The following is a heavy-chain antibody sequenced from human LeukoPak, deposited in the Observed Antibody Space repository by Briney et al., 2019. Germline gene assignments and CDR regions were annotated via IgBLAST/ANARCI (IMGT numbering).Heavy chain of an antibody. CDR3: ARDGDFWSGFDY. D-gene: IGHD3-3*01. CDR2: INHSGST. V-gene: IGHV4-39*07. CDR1: GGSISSGDYY. J-gene: IGHJ4*02. Sequence: SETLSLTCTVSGGSISSGDYYWSWIRQPPGKGLEWIGEINHSGSTNYNPSLKSRVTISVDTSKNQFSLKLSSVTAADTAVYYCARDGDFWSGFDYWGQGTLVTVSS.